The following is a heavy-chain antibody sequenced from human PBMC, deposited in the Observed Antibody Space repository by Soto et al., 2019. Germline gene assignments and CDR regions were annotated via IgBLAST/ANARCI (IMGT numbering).Heavy chain of an antibody. CDR1: GFTFSSYA. CDR2: IYTSGST. J-gene: IGHJ4*02. CDR3: ARSSSSWYSYQFDY. Sequence: VQLLESGGGLVQPGGSLRLSCAASGFTFSSYAMSWVRQAPGKGLEWIGRIYTSGSTNYNPSLKSRVTMSVDTSKNQFSLKLSSVTAADTAVYYCARSSSSWYSYQFDYWGQGTLVTVSS. D-gene: IGHD6-13*01. V-gene: IGHV4-4*07.